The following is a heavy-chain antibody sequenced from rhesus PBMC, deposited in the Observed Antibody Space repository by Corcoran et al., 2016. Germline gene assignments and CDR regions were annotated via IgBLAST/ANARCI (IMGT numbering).Heavy chain of an antibody. J-gene: IGHJ5-1*01. CDR1: GYSISSGFY. CDR3: ARTPGNRFDV. D-gene: IGHD2-39*01. Sequence: QVQLQESGPGLVKPSETLSLTCAVSGYSISSGFYWGWIRQPPGKGLEYIGYISGSSGSTYYNPSLKSRVTISKDTSKNQFSLKLSSVTAADTAVYYCARTPGNRFDVWGPGVLVTVSS. CDR2: ISGSSGST. V-gene: IGHV4-99*01.